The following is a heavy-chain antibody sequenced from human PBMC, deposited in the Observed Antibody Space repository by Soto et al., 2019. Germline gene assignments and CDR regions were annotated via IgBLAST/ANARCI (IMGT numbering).Heavy chain of an antibody. V-gene: IGHV4-31*02. CDR3: ARIGADLSGMDF. Sequence: CIRNNQHPGMGLEWIGYIYYSGSTYYNPSLKSRVIISVDTSKNQFSLKLSSVTAADTAVHDCARIGADLSGMDFWRKRTTVT. CDR2: IYYSGST. J-gene: IGHJ6*03. D-gene: IGHD3-10*01.